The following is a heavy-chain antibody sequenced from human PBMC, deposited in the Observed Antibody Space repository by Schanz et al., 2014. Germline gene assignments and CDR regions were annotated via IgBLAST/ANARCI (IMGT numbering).Heavy chain of an antibody. CDR2: IKQDGSEK. J-gene: IGHJ4*02. D-gene: IGHD7-27*01. V-gene: IGHV3-7*01. Sequence: EVQLVESGGGLVQPGGSLRLSCAASGFTFSTYTMNWVRQAPGKGLEWVANIKQDGSEKYYVDSVKGRFTISRDNAKNSLYLQMNSLRPEDTAVYYCAKYGGELGVSFEYWGQGTLVTVSS. CDR1: GFTFSTYT. CDR3: AKYGGELGVSFEY.